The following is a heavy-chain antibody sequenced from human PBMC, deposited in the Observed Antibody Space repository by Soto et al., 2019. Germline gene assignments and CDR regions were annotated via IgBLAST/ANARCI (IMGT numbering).Heavy chain of an antibody. V-gene: IGHV3-33*01. CDR1: GFTFSSYG. J-gene: IGHJ4*02. Sequence: QPGGSLRLSCAASGFTFSSYGMHWVRQAPGKGLEWVAVIWYDGSNKYYADSVKGRFTISRDNSKNTLYLQMNSLRAEDTAVYYCAREAHGHYLDYWGQGTLVTVSS. CDR2: IWYDGSNK. CDR3: AREAHGHYLDY.